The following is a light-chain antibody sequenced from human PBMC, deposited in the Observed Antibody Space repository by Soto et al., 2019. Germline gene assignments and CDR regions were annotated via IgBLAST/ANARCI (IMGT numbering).Light chain of an antibody. Sequence: DIQMTQSPSTLSASVGDRVTITCRASQSISNWLVWYQQKPGKAPKLLIYKASSLASGVPSKFSGSGSGAEFTLTISSLQPDDFATYYCQQYNTGTFGQGTKLEI. J-gene: IGKJ2*02. V-gene: IGKV1-5*03. CDR1: QSISNW. CDR3: QQYNTGT. CDR2: KAS.